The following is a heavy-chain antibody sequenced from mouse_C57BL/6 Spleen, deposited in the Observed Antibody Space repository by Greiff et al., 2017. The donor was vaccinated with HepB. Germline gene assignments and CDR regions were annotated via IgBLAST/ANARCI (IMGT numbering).Heavy chain of an antibody. D-gene: IGHD1-1*01. CDR2: ISGGGNT. CDR1: GFTFSSYT. Sequence: DVMLVESGGGLVKPGGSLKLSCAASGFTFSSYTMSWVRQTPEKRLEWVATISGGGNTYYPDSVKGRFTISRDNAKNTLYLQMSSLRSEDTALYYCARHEDYGSTGYFDYWGQGTTLTVSS. J-gene: IGHJ2*01. CDR3: ARHEDYGSTGYFDY. V-gene: IGHV5-9*01.